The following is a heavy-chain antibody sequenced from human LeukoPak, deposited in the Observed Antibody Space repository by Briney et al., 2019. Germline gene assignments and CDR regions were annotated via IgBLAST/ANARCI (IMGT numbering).Heavy chain of an antibody. CDR2: IYYSGST. D-gene: IGHD3-16*01. CDR3: VRLPVGRGNDAFDI. J-gene: IGHJ3*02. V-gene: IGHV4-39*07. Sequence: SETLSLTCTVSGGSISSSSYYWGWIRQPPGKGLEWIGSIYYSGSTYYNPSLKSRVTISVDTSKNQFSLKLSSVTAADTAVYYCVRLPVGRGNDAFDIWGQGTMVTVSS. CDR1: GGSISSSSYY.